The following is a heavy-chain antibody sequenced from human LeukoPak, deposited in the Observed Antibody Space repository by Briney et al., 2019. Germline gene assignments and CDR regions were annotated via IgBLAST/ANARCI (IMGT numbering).Heavy chain of an antibody. V-gene: IGHV3-23*01. Sequence: GGSLRLSCVASGFTFRTYAMSWVRQAPGKGLEWVSAISSDSTGTYYADSVKGRFTISRDNSKNTLYLQMNSLRAEDTAIYYCATPFSYGYSAFDIWGQGTLVTVSS. D-gene: IGHD3-16*01. CDR3: ATPFSYGYSAFDI. CDR2: ISSDSTGT. J-gene: IGHJ3*02. CDR1: GFTFRTYA.